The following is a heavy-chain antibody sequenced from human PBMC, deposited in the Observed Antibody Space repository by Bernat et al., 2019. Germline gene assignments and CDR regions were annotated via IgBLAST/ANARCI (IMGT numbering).Heavy chain of an antibody. CDR3: TTGRLRWGTG. J-gene: IGHJ4*02. CDR1: GFTFSNAW. V-gene: IGHV3-15*01. D-gene: IGHD4-23*01. Sequence: EVQLVESGGGLVKPGGPLRLSCAASGFTFSNAWTSWVCQAPGKGLEWVGRIKSKTDGGTTYYAAPVKARFTISSYDSKNTRLLQSISLRAEDTTVYYCTTGRLRWGTGWGQVTLVTVSS. CDR2: IKSKTDGGTT.